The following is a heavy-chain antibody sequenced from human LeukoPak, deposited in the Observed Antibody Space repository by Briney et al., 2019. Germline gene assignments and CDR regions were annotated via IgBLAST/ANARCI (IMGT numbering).Heavy chain of an antibody. V-gene: IGHV3-23*01. CDR3: AKGYYDYVWGSYYFDY. Sequence: GGSLRLSCAASGFTFSSYAMSWVRQAPGKGLEWVSAISGSGGRTYYADSVKGRFTISRDNSRDTLYLQMNSLRAEDTAVYYCAKGYYDYVWGSYYFDYWGQGTLVTVSS. CDR1: GFTFSSYA. D-gene: IGHD3-16*01. J-gene: IGHJ4*02. CDR2: ISGSGGRT.